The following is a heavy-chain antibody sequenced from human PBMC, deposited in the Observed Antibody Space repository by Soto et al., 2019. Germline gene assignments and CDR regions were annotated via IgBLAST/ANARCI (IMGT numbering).Heavy chain of an antibody. CDR2: IIPIFGTA. Sequence: SVKVSCKASGGTFSSYAISWVRQAPGQGLEWMGGIIPIFGTANYAQKFQGRVTITADKSTSTAYMELSSLRSEDTAVYYCARVVDTAMVTSPDYYYYGMDVWGQGTTVTISS. D-gene: IGHD5-18*01. V-gene: IGHV1-69*06. CDR3: ARVVDTAMVTSPDYYYYGMDV. J-gene: IGHJ6*02. CDR1: GGTFSSYA.